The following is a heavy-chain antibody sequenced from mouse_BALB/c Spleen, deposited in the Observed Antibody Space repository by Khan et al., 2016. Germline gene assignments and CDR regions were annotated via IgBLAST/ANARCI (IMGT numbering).Heavy chain of an antibody. J-gene: IGHJ3*01. CDR3: ACHVSTTASFGY. D-gene: IGHD1-2*01. V-gene: IGHV5-6*01. CDR2: ISSGGSYS. Sequence: EVELVESGGDLVKPGGSLKLSCAASEFTFSSYGMSWVRQTPDKRLEWVATISSGGSYSYYPDSVKGRFTISRDNSKNTPYLQMSSLKSEDTAMYYCACHVSTTASFGYWGQGTLVTVSA. CDR1: EFTFSSYG.